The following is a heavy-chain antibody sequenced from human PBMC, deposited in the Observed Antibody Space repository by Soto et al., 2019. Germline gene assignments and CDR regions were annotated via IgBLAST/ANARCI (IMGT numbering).Heavy chain of an antibody. Sequence: QVQLVESGGGVVQPGRSLRLSCAASGFTFSSYAMHWVRQAPGKGLEWVAVISYDGSNKYYADSVKGRFTISRDNSKNTLYLQMNSPRAEDTAVYYCARDEAVAGLSFDYWGQGTLVTVSS. V-gene: IGHV3-30-3*01. CDR3: ARDEAVAGLSFDY. D-gene: IGHD6-19*01. J-gene: IGHJ4*02. CDR2: ISYDGSNK. CDR1: GFTFSSYA.